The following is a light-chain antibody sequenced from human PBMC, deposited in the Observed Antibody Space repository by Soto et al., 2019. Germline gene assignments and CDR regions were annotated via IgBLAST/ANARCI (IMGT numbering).Light chain of an antibody. CDR2: DAS. J-gene: IGKJ5*01. Sequence: VVLTQSPATLSLSPGETATLSCRTSLSVSVYLDWYQQKPGQAPRLLISDASNRATGIPARFSGSGSGTDFTLTISSLEPEDLAVYYCHQRQYWPPITFGQGTRLEI. CDR3: HQRQYWPPIT. CDR1: LSVSVY. V-gene: IGKV3-11*01.